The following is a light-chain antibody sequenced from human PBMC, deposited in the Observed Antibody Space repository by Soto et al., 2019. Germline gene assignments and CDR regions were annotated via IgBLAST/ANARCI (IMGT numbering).Light chain of an antibody. J-gene: IGLJ2*01. CDR1: SSNIGSNT. CDR3: AAWDDSLNGPV. Sequence: SVLTQPPSASGTPGQRVTISCSGSSSNIGSNTVNWYQQFPGTAPKLLIYSNSRRPSGVPDRFSGSKSGTSASLAISGLQSEDEADYYCAAWDDSLNGPVFGGGTKLTVL. CDR2: SNS. V-gene: IGLV1-44*01.